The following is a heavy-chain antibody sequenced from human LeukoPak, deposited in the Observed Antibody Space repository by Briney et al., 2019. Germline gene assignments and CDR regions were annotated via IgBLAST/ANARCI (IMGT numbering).Heavy chain of an antibody. CDR1: GDSVSSNSAG. J-gene: IGHJ5*02. CDR3: ARDRRSFSGWFDP. V-gene: IGHV6-1*01. Sequence: SQTLSLTCAISGDSVSSNSAGWNWIRQSPTRGLEWLGRTYYRSGWYNDYAVSVQGRISINPDTTKNQFSLQLTSVTPDDTAMYYCARDRRSFSGWFDPWGQGTLVTVSS. CDR2: TYYRSGWYN. D-gene: IGHD2/OR15-2a*01.